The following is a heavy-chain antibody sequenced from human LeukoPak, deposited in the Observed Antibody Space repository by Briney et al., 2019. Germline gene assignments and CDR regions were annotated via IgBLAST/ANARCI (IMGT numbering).Heavy chain of an antibody. J-gene: IGHJ4*02. CDR1: GFTFSSYS. CDR2: IRSSFSSI. Sequence: GGSLRLSCAASGFTFSSYSMNWVRQAPGKGLEWVSYIRSSFSSILYADSVKGRFTISRDEAKNSLYLQMNSLRDEDTAVYYCVRDQFYAFDSWGQGTLVTVSS. D-gene: IGHD4-17*01. V-gene: IGHV3-48*02. CDR3: VRDQFYAFDS.